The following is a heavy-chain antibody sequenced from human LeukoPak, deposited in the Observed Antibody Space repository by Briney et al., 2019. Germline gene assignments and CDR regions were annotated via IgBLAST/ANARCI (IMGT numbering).Heavy chain of an antibody. D-gene: IGHD3-10*01. CDR3: ARDQMVRGVITSGYYYYYYMDV. Sequence: SETLSLTCTVSGGSISGYYWSWIRQPPGKGLEWIGYIYYSGSTNYNPSLKSRVTISVDTSKNQFSLKLSSVTAADTAVYYCARDQMVRGVITSGYYYYYYMDVWGKGTTVTVSS. CDR2: IYYSGST. V-gene: IGHV4-59*01. CDR1: GGSISGYY. J-gene: IGHJ6*03.